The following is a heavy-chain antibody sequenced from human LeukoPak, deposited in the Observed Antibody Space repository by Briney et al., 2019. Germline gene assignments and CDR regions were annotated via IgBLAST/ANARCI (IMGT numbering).Heavy chain of an antibody. Sequence: PSETLSLTCAVYGGSFSGYYWSWIRQPPGKGLEWIGEINHSGSTNYNPSLKSPVTISLDPSKNQFSLKLSSVTAADTAVYYCARGGAFDFWSGYYHGYFDYWGQGTLVTVSS. D-gene: IGHD3-3*01. J-gene: IGHJ4*02. CDR2: INHSGST. CDR3: ARGGAFDFWSGYYHGYFDY. V-gene: IGHV4-34*01. CDR1: GGSFSGYY.